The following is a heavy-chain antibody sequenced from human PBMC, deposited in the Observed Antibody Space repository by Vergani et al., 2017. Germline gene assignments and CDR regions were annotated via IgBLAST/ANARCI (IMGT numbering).Heavy chain of an antibody. V-gene: IGHV4-34*01. Sequence: QVQLQQWGAGLLKPSETLSLTCAVYGGSFSGYYWSWIRQPPGKGLEWIGEINHSGSTNYNPSLKSRATISVDTSKNQFSLKLSSVTAADTAVYYCARNYYDSSGYSLEIDYWGQGTLVTVSS. CDR3: ARNYYDSSGYSLEIDY. CDR2: INHSGST. CDR1: GGSFSGYY. D-gene: IGHD3-22*01. J-gene: IGHJ4*02.